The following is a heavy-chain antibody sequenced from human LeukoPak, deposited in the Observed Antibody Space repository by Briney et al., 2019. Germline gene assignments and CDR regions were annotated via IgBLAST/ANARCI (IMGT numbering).Heavy chain of an antibody. CDR2: INHSGST. Sequence: TSSETLSLTCAVYGGSFSGYYWSWIRQPPEKGLEWIGEINHSGSTNYNPSLKSRVTISVDTSKNQFSLKLSSVTAADTAVYYCARDPRGAGAFDIWGQGTMVTVSS. V-gene: IGHV4-34*01. J-gene: IGHJ3*02. D-gene: IGHD3-10*01. CDR1: GGSFSGYY. CDR3: ARDPRGAGAFDI.